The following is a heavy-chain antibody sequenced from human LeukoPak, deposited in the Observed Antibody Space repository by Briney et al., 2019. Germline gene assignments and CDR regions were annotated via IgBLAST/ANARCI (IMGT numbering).Heavy chain of an antibody. J-gene: IGHJ6*02. V-gene: IGHV3-21*01. CDR1: GFTFSSYS. CDR2: ISSSSSYI. CDR3: ARGTHIVVVPAAPPHYYYYGMDV. D-gene: IGHD2-2*01. Sequence: PGGSLRLSCAASGFTFSSYSMNWVRQAPGKGLEWVSSISSSSSYIYYADSVKGRFTISRDNAKNSLYLRMNSLRAEDTAVYYCARGTHIVVVPAAPPHYYYYGMDVWGQGTTVTVSS.